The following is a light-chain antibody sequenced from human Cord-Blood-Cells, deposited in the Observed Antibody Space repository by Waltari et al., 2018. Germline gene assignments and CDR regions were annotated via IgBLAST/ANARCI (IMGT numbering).Light chain of an antibody. Sequence: SQMTQSPSSLSASVGDRVTITCRASQSISTYLNWYQQKPGKAPKLLIFAASRLQSGVPSRFSGSGSGTDFTLTISSLQPEDFATYYCQQSYSTPPTFGQGTKVEIK. V-gene: IGKV1-39*01. J-gene: IGKJ1*01. CDR3: QQSYSTPPT. CDR2: AAS. CDR1: QSISTY.